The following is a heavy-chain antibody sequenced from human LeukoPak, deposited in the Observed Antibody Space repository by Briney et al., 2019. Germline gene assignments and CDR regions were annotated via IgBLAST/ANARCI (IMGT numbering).Heavy chain of an antibody. CDR3: ARAPYSSGWYFWFDP. V-gene: IGHV4-30-4*01. D-gene: IGHD6-19*01. CDR1: GASISSGDHY. Sequence: SETLSLTCTVSGASISSGDHYWSWIRQPPGKGLEWIGEINHSGSTNYNPSLKSRVTISVDTSKDQFSLKLSSVTAADTAVYYCARAPYSSGWYFWFDPWGQGTLVTVSS. CDR2: INHSGST. J-gene: IGHJ5*02.